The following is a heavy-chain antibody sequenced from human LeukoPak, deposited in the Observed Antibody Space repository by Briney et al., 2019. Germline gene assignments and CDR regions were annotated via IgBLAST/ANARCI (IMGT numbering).Heavy chain of an antibody. Sequence: GGSLRHSCAASGFTFNSHEMHWVRQAPGKRLEWVSYISSSGGITYYADSVKGRFTVSRDNAKNSLFLQMNSLRAEDTAIYYCAGERNCGGDCYQGSWFDPWGQGTLVTVSS. V-gene: IGHV3-48*03. CDR1: GFTFNSHE. J-gene: IGHJ5*02. CDR2: ISSSGGIT. CDR3: AGERNCGGDCYQGSWFDP. D-gene: IGHD2-21*02.